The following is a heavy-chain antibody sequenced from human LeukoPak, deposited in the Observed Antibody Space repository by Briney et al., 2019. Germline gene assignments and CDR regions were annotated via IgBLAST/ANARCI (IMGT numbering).Heavy chain of an antibody. D-gene: IGHD3-22*01. J-gene: IGHJ4*02. V-gene: IGHV4-59*03. CDR3: ARNGPHYSDKSGYLDS. CDR2: IDYSRDT. Sequence: PSETLSLTCTVTGGSISSYYWSWIRQPPGKGLEWIGNIDYSRDTNYNPSLRSRVTILVDKSRNQFSLKLNSVTAADTAVYYCARNGPHYSDKSGYLDSWGQGTLVTVSS. CDR1: GGSISSYY.